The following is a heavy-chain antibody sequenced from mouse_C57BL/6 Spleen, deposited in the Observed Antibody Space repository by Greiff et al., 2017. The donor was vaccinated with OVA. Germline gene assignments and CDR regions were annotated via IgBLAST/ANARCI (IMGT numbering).Heavy chain of an antibody. CDR1: GFTFSDYY. V-gene: IGHV5-16*01. CDR2: INYDGSST. CDR3: AREGTGGNFDY. J-gene: IGHJ2*01. Sequence: EVQRVESEGGLVQPGSSMKLSCTASGFTFSDYYMAWVRQVPEKGLEWVANINYDGSSTYYLDSLKSRFIISRDNAENILYLQMGSLRSENTATYYCAREGTGGNFDYWGQGTTLTVSS. D-gene: IGHD4-1*01.